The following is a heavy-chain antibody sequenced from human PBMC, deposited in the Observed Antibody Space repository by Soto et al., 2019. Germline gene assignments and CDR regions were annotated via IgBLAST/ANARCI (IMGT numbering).Heavy chain of an antibody. J-gene: IGHJ1*01. CDR2: IYYSGST. CDR3: ARGGYCSGGSCCVQH. CDR1: GGSISSGGYY. V-gene: IGHV4-31*03. D-gene: IGHD2-15*01. Sequence: SETLSLTCTVSGGSISSGGYYWSWIRQHPGKGLEWIGYIYYSGSTYYNPSLKSRVTISVDTSKNQFSLKLSSVTAADTAVYYCARGGYCSGGSCCVQHWGQGTLVIVSS.